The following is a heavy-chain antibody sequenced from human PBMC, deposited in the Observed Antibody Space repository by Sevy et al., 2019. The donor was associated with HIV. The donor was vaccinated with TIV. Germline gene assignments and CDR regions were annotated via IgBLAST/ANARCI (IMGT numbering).Heavy chain of an antibody. CDR3: AKVGVGYDSSGYTDY. CDR1: GFTFSSYG. CDR2: ISYDGSNK. V-gene: IGHV3-30*18. Sequence: GGSLRLSCAASGFTFSSYGMHWVRQAPGKGLEWVAVISYDGSNKYYADSVKGRFTISRDNSKNTLYLQMNSLRAADTAVYYCAKVGVGYDSSGYTDYWGQGTLVTVSS. J-gene: IGHJ4*02. D-gene: IGHD3-22*01.